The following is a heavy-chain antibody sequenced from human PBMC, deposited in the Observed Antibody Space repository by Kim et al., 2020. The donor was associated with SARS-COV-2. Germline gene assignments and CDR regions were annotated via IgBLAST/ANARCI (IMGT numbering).Heavy chain of an antibody. J-gene: IGHJ4*02. CDR1: GGSISSSSYY. CDR3: ARVQLWLGALDY. CDR2: IYYSGST. V-gene: IGHV4-39*07. Sequence: SETLSLTCTVSGGSISSSSYYWGWIRQPPGKGLEWIGSIYYSGSTYYNPSLKSRVTISVDTSKNQFSLKLSSVTAADTAVYYCARVQLWLGALDYWGQGTLVTVSS. D-gene: IGHD5-18*01.